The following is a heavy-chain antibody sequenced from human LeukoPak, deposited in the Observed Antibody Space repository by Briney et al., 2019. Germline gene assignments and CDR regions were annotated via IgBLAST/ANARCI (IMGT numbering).Heavy chain of an antibody. Sequence: GGSLRLSCAASGFTFTTDPMHWVRQTPGKGLEWLGVLSYDGTDWYYADSERGRFTISRDNSKKTLYLQMNSLTREDTAVYYCARGTPAVAGIDYWGLGTLVTVSS. CDR3: ARGTPAVAGIDY. V-gene: IGHV3-30*04. D-gene: IGHD6-19*01. CDR1: GFTFTTDP. J-gene: IGHJ4*02. CDR2: LSYDGTDW.